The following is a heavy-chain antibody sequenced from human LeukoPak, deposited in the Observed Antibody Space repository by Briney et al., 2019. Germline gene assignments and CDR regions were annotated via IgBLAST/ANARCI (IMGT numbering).Heavy chain of an antibody. CDR3: ARGSGSGNFVWFDP. J-gene: IGHJ5*02. D-gene: IGHD3-10*01. Sequence: GASVKVSXKASGYTFTGYYMHWVRQAPGQGLEWMGWINPNSGGTNYAQKFQGRVTMTRDTSISTAYMELSRLRSDDTAVYYCARGSGSGNFVWFDPWGQGTLVTVSS. V-gene: IGHV1-2*02. CDR1: GYTFTGYY. CDR2: INPNSGGT.